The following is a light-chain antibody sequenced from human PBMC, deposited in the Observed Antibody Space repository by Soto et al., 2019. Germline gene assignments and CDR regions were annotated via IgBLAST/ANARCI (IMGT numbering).Light chain of an antibody. Sequence: QSVLTQPASVSGSPGQSITISCTGTSSDIGGYNYVSWYQQHPGKAPKFLIYEVTNRPSGVSNRFSGSKSGNTASLTISGLQAEDEADYYCTSYTSNTSHVVFGGGTKVTVL. CDR2: EVT. CDR1: SSDIGGYNY. J-gene: IGLJ2*01. CDR3: TSYTSNTSHVV. V-gene: IGLV2-14*01.